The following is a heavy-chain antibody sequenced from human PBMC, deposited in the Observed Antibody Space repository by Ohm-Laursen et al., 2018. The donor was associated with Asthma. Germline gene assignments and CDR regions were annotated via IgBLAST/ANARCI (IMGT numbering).Heavy chain of an antibody. CDR2: ISSSSSTI. D-gene: IGHD3-3*01. CDR1: GFTFSSYS. J-gene: IGHJ5*02. CDR3: ARGLRFLEWHISSNENWFDP. V-gene: IGHV3-48*02. Sequence: GSLRLSCAASGFTFSSYSMNWVRQAPGKGLEWVSYISSSSSTIYYADSVKGRFTISRDNAKNSLYLQMNSLRDEDTAVYYCARGLRFLEWHISSNENWFDPWGQGTLVTVSS.